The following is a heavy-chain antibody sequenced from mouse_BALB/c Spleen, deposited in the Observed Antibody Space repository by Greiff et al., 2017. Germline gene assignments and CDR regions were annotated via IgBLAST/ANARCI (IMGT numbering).Heavy chain of an antibody. D-gene: IGHD2-3*01. CDR1: GFTFSSYA. CDR3: ARDDGYFLDY. CDR2: ISSGGST. Sequence: EVKVVESGGGLVKPGGSLKLSCAASGFTFSSYAMSWVRQTPEKRLEWVASISSGGSTYYPDSVKGRFTISRDNARNILYLQMSSLRSEDTAMYYCARDDGYFLDYWGQGTTLTVSS. J-gene: IGHJ2*01. V-gene: IGHV5-6-5*01.